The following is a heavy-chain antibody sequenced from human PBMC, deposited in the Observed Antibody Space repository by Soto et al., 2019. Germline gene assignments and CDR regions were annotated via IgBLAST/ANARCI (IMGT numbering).Heavy chain of an antibody. CDR2: IGTAGDT. CDR1: GFTFSSYD. V-gene: IGHV3-13*01. D-gene: IGHD2-15*01. J-gene: IGHJ3*02. Sequence: EVQLVESGGGLVQPGGSLRLSCAASGFTFSSYDMHWVRQATGKGLERVSAIGTAGDTYYPGSVKGRFTISRENAKNSLYLQMNSLRAGDTAVYYCARDAGRSGAAFDIWGQGTMVTVSS. CDR3: ARDAGRSGAAFDI.